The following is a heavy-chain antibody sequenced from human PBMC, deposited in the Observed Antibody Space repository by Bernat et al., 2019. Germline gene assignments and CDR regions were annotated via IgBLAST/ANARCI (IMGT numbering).Heavy chain of an antibody. CDR3: ARRLNTIVVVPAAIDY. J-gene: IGHJ4*02. CDR2: INPSGGST. Sequence: QVQLVQSGAEVKKPGASVKVSCKASGYTFTSYYMHWVRQAPGQGLEWMGIINPSGGSTSYAQKFQGRVTMTRDTATSTGYMELSSLRSEDTAVYYWARRLNTIVVVPAAIDYWGQGTLVTVSS. D-gene: IGHD2-2*01. V-gene: IGHV1-46*01. CDR1: GYTFTSYY.